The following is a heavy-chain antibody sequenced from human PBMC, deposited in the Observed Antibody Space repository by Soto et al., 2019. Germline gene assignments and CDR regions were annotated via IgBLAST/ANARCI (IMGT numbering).Heavy chain of an antibody. D-gene: IGHD2-21*02. CDR2: IYTSGST. CDR3: ARGDVVVTAILIGSPVGAFDI. Sequence: SETLSLTCTVSGGSISSYYWSWIRQPAGKGLEWIGRIYTSGSTNYNPSLKSRVTMSVDTSKNQFSLKLSSVTAADTAVYYCARGDVVVTAILIGSPVGAFDIWGQGTMVTV. J-gene: IGHJ3*02. V-gene: IGHV4-4*07. CDR1: GGSISSYY.